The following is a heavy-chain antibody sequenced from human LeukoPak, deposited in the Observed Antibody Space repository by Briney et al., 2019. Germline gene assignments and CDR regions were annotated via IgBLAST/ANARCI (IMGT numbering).Heavy chain of an antibody. CDR2: IYYSGSN. Sequence: SETLSLTCTVSGGSISSYYWSWIRQPPGEGLEWIGYIYYSGSNNYNPSLKSRVTISVDTSKNQFSLKLSSVTAADTAVYYCARGEYSYGPYYMDVWGKGTTVTVS. J-gene: IGHJ6*03. D-gene: IGHD5-18*01. CDR3: ARGEYSYGPYYMDV. V-gene: IGHV4-59*01. CDR1: GGSISSYY.